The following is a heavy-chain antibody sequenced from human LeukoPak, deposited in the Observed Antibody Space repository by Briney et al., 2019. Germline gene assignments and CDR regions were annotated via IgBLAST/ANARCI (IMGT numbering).Heavy chain of an antibody. CDR3: ARVVYNSSWYRFGY. D-gene: IGHD6-13*01. Sequence: GGSLRLSCAASGFTVSSNYMSWVRQAPGKGLEWVSVIYSGGSTYYADSVKGRFTISRDNSKNTLYLQMNSLRAEDTAVYYCARVVYNSSWYRFGYWGQGTLVTVSS. J-gene: IGHJ4*02. V-gene: IGHV3-53*01. CDR2: IYSGGST. CDR1: GFTVSSNY.